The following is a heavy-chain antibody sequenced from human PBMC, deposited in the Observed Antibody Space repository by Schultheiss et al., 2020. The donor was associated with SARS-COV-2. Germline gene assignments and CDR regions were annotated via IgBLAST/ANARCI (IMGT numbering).Heavy chain of an antibody. D-gene: IGHD3-22*01. CDR3: AKAGDSYDSSGYYYG. V-gene: IGHV3-15*07. CDR2: IKSKTDGGTT. J-gene: IGHJ4*02. CDR1: GFTFSNAW. Sequence: GESLKISCAASGFTFSNAWMNWVRQAPGKGLEWVGRIKSKTDGGTTDYAAPVKGRFTISRDDSKNTLYLQMNSLRAEDTAVYYCAKAGDSYDSSGYYYGWGQGTLVTVSS.